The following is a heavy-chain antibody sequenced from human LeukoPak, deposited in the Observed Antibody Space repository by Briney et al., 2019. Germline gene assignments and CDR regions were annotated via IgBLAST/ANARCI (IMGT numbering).Heavy chain of an antibody. D-gene: IGHD3-10*01. J-gene: IGHJ4*02. CDR3: ARGPMVRTNLFDY. CDR1: GFTFSSYW. CDR2: INSDGSRT. V-gene: IGHV3-74*01. Sequence: PGGSLRLSCAASGFTFSSYWMHWVRQAPGKGLVRVSRINSDGSRTSYADSVKGRFTISRDNAKNTLYLQMNSLRAEDTAVYYCARGPMVRTNLFDYWGQGTLVTVSS.